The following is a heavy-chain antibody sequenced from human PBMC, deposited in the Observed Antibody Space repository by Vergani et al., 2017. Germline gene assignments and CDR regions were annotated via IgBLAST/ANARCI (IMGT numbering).Heavy chain of an antibody. J-gene: IGHJ5*02. D-gene: IGHD3-10*01. Sequence: QVQLVESGGGVVQPGRSLRLSCAASGLTFSSYAMHWVRQAPGKVLEWVAVISYDGSNKYYEDSVKGRFTISRDNSKNTLYLQMNSLRAKDTAVYYCAREGVVRGKGAYNXFGPWGQGTLVTVSS. CDR1: GLTFSSYA. CDR3: AREGVVRGKGAYNXFGP. CDR2: ISYDGSNK. V-gene: IGHV3-30-3*01.